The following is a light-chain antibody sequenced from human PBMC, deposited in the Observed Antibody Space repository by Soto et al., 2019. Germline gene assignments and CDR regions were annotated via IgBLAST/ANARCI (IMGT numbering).Light chain of an antibody. CDR1: QSGTSNY. CDR3: QQYGASPTT. J-gene: IGKJ2*01. Sequence: EILSTQSPGTLSLSPGERATLSCRASQSGTSNYLAWYQQKPGQAPRLLIYGASSRATGIPDRFSGSGSGTDFTLTISRLEPEDFAVYYCQQYGASPTTFGQGTKLEI. CDR2: GAS. V-gene: IGKV3-20*01.